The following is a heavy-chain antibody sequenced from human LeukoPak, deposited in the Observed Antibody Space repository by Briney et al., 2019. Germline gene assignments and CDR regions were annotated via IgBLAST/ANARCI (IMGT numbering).Heavy chain of an antibody. D-gene: IGHD3-10*01. CDR3: AKDRYYGSGSYMDV. CDR1: GFTFSSYG. V-gene: IGHV3-33*06. J-gene: IGHJ6*03. Sequence: GGSLRLSCAASGFTFSSYGMHWVRQAPGKGLEWVAVIWYDGSNKYYADSVKGRFTISRDNSKNTLYLQMSSLRAEDTAVYYCAKDRYYGSGSYMDVWGKGTTVTVSS. CDR2: IWYDGSNK.